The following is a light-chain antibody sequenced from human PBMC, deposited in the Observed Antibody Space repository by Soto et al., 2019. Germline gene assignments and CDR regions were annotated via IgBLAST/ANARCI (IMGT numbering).Light chain of an antibody. CDR3: QHSHSTPYT. V-gene: IGKV1-39*01. Sequence: DIQMTQSPSSLSASVGDRVTITCRASQSIATYLNWYQHKPGKAPKLLIYAASTLQSGVPSRFSGSGSGTDFTLTISSLQPEDFATYYCQHSHSTPYTFGQGTKLEIK. J-gene: IGKJ2*01. CDR2: AAS. CDR1: QSIATY.